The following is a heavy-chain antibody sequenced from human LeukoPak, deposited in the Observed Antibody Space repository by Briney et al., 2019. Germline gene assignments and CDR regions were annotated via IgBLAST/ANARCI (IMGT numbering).Heavy chain of an antibody. Sequence: GGSLRLSCTASGFTFCDYAMTWGRQAPGKGVEWVGFIASETYGGTTEYAACVKGIFTISRHDSKSIAYLQMNSLKTEDTAVYYCTRDQTPYYWGQGTLVTVSS. CDR1: GFTFCDYA. V-gene: IGHV3-49*04. J-gene: IGHJ4*02. CDR2: IASETYGGTT. CDR3: TRDQTPYY.